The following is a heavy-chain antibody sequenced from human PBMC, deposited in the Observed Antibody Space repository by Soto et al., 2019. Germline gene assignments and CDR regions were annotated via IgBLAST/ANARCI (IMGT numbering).Heavy chain of an antibody. J-gene: IGHJ5*02. V-gene: IGHV4-39*01. CDR3: ARLHCNSPNCVPLDP. CDR2: IYYSGSA. CDR1: GGSISSVSYY. D-gene: IGHD2-2*01. Sequence: SETLSLTCSVSGGSISSVSYYWGWIRQPPGKGLERIGSIYYSGSAYYSPSLKSRVTMSVDTSKNQLSLELRSVTAADTAVYYCARLHCNSPNCVPLDPWGQGTLVTVS.